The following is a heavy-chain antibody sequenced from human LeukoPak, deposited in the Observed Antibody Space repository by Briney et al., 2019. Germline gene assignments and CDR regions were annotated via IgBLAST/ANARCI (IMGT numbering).Heavy chain of an antibody. V-gene: IGHV3-7*01. CDR3: ASPGGKREAGFDY. D-gene: IGHD1-1*01. CDR1: GFTFSTYW. J-gene: IGHJ4*02. CDR2: IKQDGSET. Sequence: GGSLRLSCAASGFTFSTYWMTWVRQAPGRGLEWVANIKQDGSETYYVDSVKGRFTIFRDNAKNSLYLQMNSLRAEDTAVYYCASPGGKREAGFDYWGQGTLVTVSS.